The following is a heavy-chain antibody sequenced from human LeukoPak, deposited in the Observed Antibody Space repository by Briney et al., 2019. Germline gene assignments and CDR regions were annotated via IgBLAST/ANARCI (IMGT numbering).Heavy chain of an antibody. CDR1: GGSFSGYY. CDR3: VRAWGYCSSTSCFLNWFDP. D-gene: IGHD2-2*01. J-gene: IGHJ5*02. Sequence: SETLSLTCAVYGGSFSGYYWSWIRQPPGKGLEWIGEINHSGSTNYNPSLKSRVTISVDTSKNQFSLELSSVTAADTAVYYCVRAWGYCSSTSCFLNWFDPWGQGTLVTVSP. V-gene: IGHV4-34*01. CDR2: INHSGST.